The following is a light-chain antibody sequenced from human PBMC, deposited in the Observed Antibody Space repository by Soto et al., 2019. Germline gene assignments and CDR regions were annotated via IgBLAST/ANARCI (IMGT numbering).Light chain of an antibody. CDR1: SSNIGADFG. CDR2: VNT. J-gene: IGLJ3*02. Sequence: QSVLTQPPSVSGAPGQTITISCTGSSSNIGADFGAHWYQQLPGAAPKLVIFVNTNRPSGVPDRFSGSKSGTSASLAITGLQAEDEADYYCQSYDRSLSGWVFGTGTKLTVL. V-gene: IGLV1-40*01. CDR3: QSYDRSLSGWV.